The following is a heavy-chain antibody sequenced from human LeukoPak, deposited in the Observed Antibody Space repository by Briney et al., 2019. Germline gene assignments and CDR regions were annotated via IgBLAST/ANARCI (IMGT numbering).Heavy chain of an antibody. Sequence: GASVKVSCKTSDYTFTSYGISWVRQAPGQGLEWMGWISTYNGDTNYAQKLQGRVTMTRDTSTSTAYMELRSLRSDDTAFYYCAREAYSHGLLQPDYWGQGTLVTVSS. CDR3: AREAYSHGLLQPDY. CDR1: DYTFTSYG. J-gene: IGHJ4*02. D-gene: IGHD2-15*01. CDR2: ISTYNGDT. V-gene: IGHV1-18*04.